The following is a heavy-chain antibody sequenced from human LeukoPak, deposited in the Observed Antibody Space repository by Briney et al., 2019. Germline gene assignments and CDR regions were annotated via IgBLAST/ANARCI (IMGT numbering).Heavy chain of an antibody. D-gene: IGHD6-13*01. V-gene: IGHV3-30*02. CDR1: GFTFSSYG. Sequence: PGGSLRLSCAASGFTFSSYGMHWVRQAPGKGLEWVAFIRYDGSNKYYADSVKGRFTISRDNSKNTLYLQMNSLRAEDTAVYYCAKGGYSSSWYPYGYWGQGTLVTVSS. CDR2: IRYDGSNK. CDR3: AKGGYSSSWYPYGY. J-gene: IGHJ4*02.